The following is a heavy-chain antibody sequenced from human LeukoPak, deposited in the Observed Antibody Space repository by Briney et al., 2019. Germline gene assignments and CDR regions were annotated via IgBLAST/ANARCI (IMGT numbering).Heavy chain of an antibody. V-gene: IGHV4-59*01. CDR3: ARGYYDRSDSSNPFDS. Sequence: PSETLSLTCTVSDDSMSSYYWNWIRQPPGKGLEWIGYVYYSGGTNYNPSLKSRVTISLDTSKNQFSLKLSSVTAADTAMYYCARGYYDRSDSSNPFDSWGQGTLVTVSA. J-gene: IGHJ4*02. D-gene: IGHD3-22*01. CDR2: VYYSGGT. CDR1: DDSMSSYY.